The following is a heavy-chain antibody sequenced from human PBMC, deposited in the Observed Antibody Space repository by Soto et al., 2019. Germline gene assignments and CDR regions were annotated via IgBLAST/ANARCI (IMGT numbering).Heavy chain of an antibody. Sequence: QEQLLQSGAEVKKPGASVTVSCKASGYTFLIYFVHWVRQAPGQGLEWMGIINPGSGTTTYSQQFQGRVIMTSDTTTNTVHMAMTSLTSEDTAVYFCAREKILDGSGRRHYYGMDVWGQGPAVSVSS. CDR3: AREKILDGSGRRHYYGMDV. CDR1: GYTFLIYF. J-gene: IGHJ6*02. V-gene: IGHV1-46*01. CDR2: INPGSGTT. D-gene: IGHD3-10*01.